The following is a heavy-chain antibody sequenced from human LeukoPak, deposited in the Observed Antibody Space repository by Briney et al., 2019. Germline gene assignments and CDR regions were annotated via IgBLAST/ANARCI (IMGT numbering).Heavy chain of an antibody. Sequence: ASVKVSCKASGYTFTNNYLHWVRQAPGQGLEWMGMIYPRDGSTSYAQNFQGRVTVTRDTSTTTVHMELRGLRSEDTAVYYYARDQEGFDYWGQGTVVTVSS. CDR1: GYTFTNNY. CDR2: IYPRDGST. V-gene: IGHV1-46*01. J-gene: IGHJ4*02. CDR3: ARDQEGFDY.